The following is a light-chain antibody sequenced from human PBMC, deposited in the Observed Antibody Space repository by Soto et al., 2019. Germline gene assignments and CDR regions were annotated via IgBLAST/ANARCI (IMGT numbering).Light chain of an antibody. V-gene: IGKV2-28*01. J-gene: IGKJ1*01. Sequence: DIVMTQSPLSLPVTPGEPASISCRSSQSLLHSNGYNYLDWYLQKPGQSPQLLIYLGSNRASGVPDRCSCSGSGADFTLKISRVEAEDVGVYYCMQALQTPVTFGQGTKVKIK. CDR1: QSLLHSNGYNY. CDR3: MQALQTPVT. CDR2: LGS.